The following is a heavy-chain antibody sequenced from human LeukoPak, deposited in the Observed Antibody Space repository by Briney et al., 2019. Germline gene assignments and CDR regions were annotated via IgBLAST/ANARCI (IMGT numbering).Heavy chain of an antibody. CDR1: GFSFDEYA. CDR2: INWSSDNI. Sequence: PGGSLRLSCAASGFSFDEYAMHWVRQAPGKGLEWVSSINWSSDNIAYADSVKGRFTISRDNAKNSLYLQMNSLRAEDTALYYCAKVLPRYYYGSGNYYFDYWGQGTLVTVSS. D-gene: IGHD3-10*01. CDR3: AKVLPRYYYGSGNYYFDY. J-gene: IGHJ4*02. V-gene: IGHV3-9*01.